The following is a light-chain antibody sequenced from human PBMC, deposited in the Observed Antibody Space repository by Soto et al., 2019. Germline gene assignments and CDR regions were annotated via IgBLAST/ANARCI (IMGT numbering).Light chain of an antibody. V-gene: IGKV1-39*01. J-gene: IGKJ4*01. CDR3: QQSFITLADCVGTPLLA. CDR2: TAS. Sequence: DIQMTQSPSSLSASVGDTVIITCRASQTISVYLNWYQQIAGKAPKLLIYTASTLQTGVPSRFIGSGSGTDFALIISSLPPEDFATYYCQQSFITLADCVGTPLLAFGGGTKVEIK. CDR1: QTISVY.